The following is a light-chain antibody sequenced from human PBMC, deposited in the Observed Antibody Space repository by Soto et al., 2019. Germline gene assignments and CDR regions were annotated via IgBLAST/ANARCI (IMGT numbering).Light chain of an antibody. CDR1: QSVSSSY. CDR3: QQYGSSPRT. CDR2: GAS. V-gene: IGKV3-20*01. J-gene: IGKJ1*01. Sequence: GERATLSCRASQSVSSSYLAWYQQKPGQAPRLLIYGASSRATGIPDRFSGSGSGTDFTLTISRLEPEDFAVYYCQQYGSSPRTFGQGTKVEIK.